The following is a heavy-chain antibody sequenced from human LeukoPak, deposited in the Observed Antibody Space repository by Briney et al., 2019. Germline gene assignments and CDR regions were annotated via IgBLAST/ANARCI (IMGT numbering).Heavy chain of an antibody. CDR2: IYYSGST. J-gene: IGHJ4*02. CDR1: GGSISSYY. D-gene: IGHD3/OR15-3a*01. Sequence: PSETLSLTCTVSGGSISSYYWSWIRQPPGKGLEWIGYIYYSGSTNYNPSLKSRVTISVDTSKNQFSLKMSSETAADTAVYYCARRTGYYDGFDYWGQGTLVTVSS. V-gene: IGHV4-59*01. CDR3: ARRTGYYDGFDY.